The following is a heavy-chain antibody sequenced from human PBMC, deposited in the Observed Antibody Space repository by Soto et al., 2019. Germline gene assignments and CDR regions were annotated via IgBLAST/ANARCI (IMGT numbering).Heavy chain of an antibody. Sequence: EVQLLESGGGLARPGGSLRLSCVASGCTFSDYAMTLVHQAPGKGLEWVATISATGGNIEYTDSLKGRFTISRDNSKNTLYLQLNGLTSDDTAVHYCAKVAGGLGYFDLWGRGTLVTVSS. V-gene: IGHV3-23*01. D-gene: IGHD3-16*01. CDR2: ISATGGNI. J-gene: IGHJ2*01. CDR3: AKVAGGLGYFDL. CDR1: GCTFSDYA.